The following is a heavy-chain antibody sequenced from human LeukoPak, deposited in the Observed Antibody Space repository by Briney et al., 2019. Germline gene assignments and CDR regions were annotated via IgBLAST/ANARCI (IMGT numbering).Heavy chain of an antibody. D-gene: IGHD3-9*01. CDR1: GGSVSSGSYY. V-gene: IGHV4-61*01. CDR2: IYYSGST. J-gene: IGHJ5*02. CDR3: AGDYDILTGYLS. Sequence: SETLSLTCTVSGGSVSSGSYYWSWIRQPPGKGLEWIGYIYYSGSTNYNPSLKSRVTISVDTSKNQFSLKLTSVTAADTAVYYCAGDYDILTGYLSWGQGPVVTVSS.